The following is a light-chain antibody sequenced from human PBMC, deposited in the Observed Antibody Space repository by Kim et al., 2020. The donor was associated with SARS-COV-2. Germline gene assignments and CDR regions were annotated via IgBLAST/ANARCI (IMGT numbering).Light chain of an antibody. J-gene: IGKJ1*01. Sequence: AAVGDTVTSTCRASQSISSWLAWYQQKPGKAPKVLIYDASNLKREVTSKFSGSESGTDFTLNISSLQPEELATYYCQQAHSFPGTFGQGTKVDIK. CDR1: QSISSW. CDR3: QQAHSFPGT. CDR2: DAS. V-gene: IGKV1-12*01.